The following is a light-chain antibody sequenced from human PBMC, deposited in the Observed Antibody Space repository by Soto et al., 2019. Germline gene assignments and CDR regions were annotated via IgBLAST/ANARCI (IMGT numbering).Light chain of an antibody. CDR1: SSDVGSYNL. J-gene: IGLJ2*01. CDR3: CSYAGSSTVV. CDR2: EGS. Sequence: ALTQPASVSGSPGQSISISCTGTSSDVGSYNLVSWYQQHPGKAPKLMIYEGSKRPSGVSNRFSGSKSGNTASLTISGLQAEDEADYYCCSYAGSSTVVFGGGTKVTVL. V-gene: IGLV2-23*01.